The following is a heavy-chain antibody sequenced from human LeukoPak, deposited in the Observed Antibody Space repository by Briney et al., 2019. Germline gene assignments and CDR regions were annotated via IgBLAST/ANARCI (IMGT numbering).Heavy chain of an antibody. D-gene: IGHD2-15*01. CDR2: VHYSGTA. V-gene: IGHV4-59*08. J-gene: IGHJ3*02. CDR3: VRHPARDAGGYAFDI. Sequence: SETLSLTCTVSDGSITNYDWSWVRQPPGKGLEFIGHVHYSGTANYNPSLRSRVTISIDTSKKHFFLKLKSVTAADTAVYHCVRHPARDAGGYAFDIWGQGTMVTVSS. CDR1: DGSITNYD.